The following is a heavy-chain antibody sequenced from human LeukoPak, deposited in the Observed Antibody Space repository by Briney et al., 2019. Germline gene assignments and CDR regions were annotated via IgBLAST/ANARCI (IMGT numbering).Heavy chain of an antibody. J-gene: IGHJ4*02. D-gene: IGHD2-2*02. CDR2: ISGSGGST. CDR1: GFTFSSYA. Sequence: PGGSLRLSCAASGFTFSSYAMSWVRQAPGKGLEWVSAISGSGGSTYYADSVKGRFTISRDNAKNTLFLQMNSLRAEDTAVYYCARGRGSCTSSSCYIDYWGQGTLVTVSS. V-gene: IGHV3-23*01. CDR3: ARGRGSCTSSSCYIDY.